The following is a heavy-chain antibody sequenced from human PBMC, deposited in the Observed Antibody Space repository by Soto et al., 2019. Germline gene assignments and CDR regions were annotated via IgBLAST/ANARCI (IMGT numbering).Heavy chain of an antibody. V-gene: IGHV3-11*06. CDR2: SSSSGGYT. D-gene: IGHD3-16*01. J-gene: IGHJ6*02. CDR1: GFSVGDNY. Sequence: QVQLVESGGGLVEPGGSLRLSCAASGFSVGDNYMTWIRQAPGKGLEWLSYSSSSGGYTNYADSVKGRFTISRDNAKNSLYLQMDSLRAEDTAVYFCARSSERRHVFTFDYGLDVWGQGTTVTVSS. CDR3: ARSSERRHVFTFDYGLDV.